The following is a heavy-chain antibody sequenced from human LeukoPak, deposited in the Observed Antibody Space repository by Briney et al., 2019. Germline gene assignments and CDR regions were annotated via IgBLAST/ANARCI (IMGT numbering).Heavy chain of an antibody. D-gene: IGHD2-21*02. V-gene: IGHV4-61*02. J-gene: IGHJ6*03. Sequence: SQTLSLTCTVSGGSISSGSYYWSWIRQPAGKGLEWIGRIYTSGSTKYNPSLKSRVTISVDRSKNQFSLKLSSVTAADTAVYYCARTYCGGDCRGYYYHYYMDVWGKGTTVTVSS. CDR2: IYTSGST. CDR1: GGSISSGSYY. CDR3: ARTYCGGDCRGYYYHYYMDV.